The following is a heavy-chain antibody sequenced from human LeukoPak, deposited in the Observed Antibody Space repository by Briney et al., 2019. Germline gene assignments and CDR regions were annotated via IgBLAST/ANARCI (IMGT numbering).Heavy chain of an antibody. J-gene: IGHJ4*02. D-gene: IGHD4-23*01. CDR2: IKQDGSAK. CDR1: GFSFSSYW. CDR3: ASGNSMDY. V-gene: IGHV3-7*05. Sequence: GGSLRLSCAASGFSFSSYWMHWVRQAPGKGLGWVANIKQDGSAKNYVDSVKGRFTISRDNAKNSLYLQMNSLRTEDTAVYYCASGNSMDYWGQGTLVTVSS.